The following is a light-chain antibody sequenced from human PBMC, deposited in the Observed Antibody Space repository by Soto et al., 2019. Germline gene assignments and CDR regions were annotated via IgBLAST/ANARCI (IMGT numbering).Light chain of an antibody. J-gene: IGKJ2*01. Sequence: EIVMTQSPATLSLSQGERAALSCRASQRINTELAWYQQKPGQPPRLLIYGASTRATGVPARFTGSESGSEFTLTISGLQSEDFAVYYCQQGHNWPLTFGQGTRLEI. CDR3: QQGHNWPLT. CDR1: QRINTE. CDR2: GAS. V-gene: IGKV3-15*01.